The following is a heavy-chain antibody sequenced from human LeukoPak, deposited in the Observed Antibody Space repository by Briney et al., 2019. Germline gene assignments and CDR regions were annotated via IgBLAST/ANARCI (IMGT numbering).Heavy chain of an antibody. D-gene: IGHD7-27*01. CDR3: ARESITGDRDFDY. V-gene: IGHV3-48*01. CDR1: GFTFSGYS. CDR2: ISSGSRTI. Sequence: GGSLRLSCAASGFTFSGYSMNWVRQAPGRGLEWLSYISSGSRTIFYGVSVKGRLIISRDNAKNSLYLLMNSLRADDTAVYYCARESITGDRDFDYWGQGTLITVSS. J-gene: IGHJ4*02.